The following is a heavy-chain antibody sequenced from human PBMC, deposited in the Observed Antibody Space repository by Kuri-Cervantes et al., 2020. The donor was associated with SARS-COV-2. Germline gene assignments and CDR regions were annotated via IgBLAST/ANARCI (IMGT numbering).Heavy chain of an antibody. CDR3: ARLFGMGGYYYYYVDV. CDR1: GYSFTSYW. CDR2: IYPGDSDT. J-gene: IGHJ6*03. D-gene: IGHD1-26*01. V-gene: IGHV5-51*01. Sequence: KVSCKGSGYSFTSYWIGWVRQMPGKGLEWMGIIYPGDSDTRYSPSFQGQVTISADKSISTAYLQWSSLKASDTAMYYCARLFGMGGYYYYYVDVWGKGTTVTVSS.